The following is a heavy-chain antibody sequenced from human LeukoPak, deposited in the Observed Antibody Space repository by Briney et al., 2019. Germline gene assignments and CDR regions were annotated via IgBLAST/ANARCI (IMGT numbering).Heavy chain of an antibody. J-gene: IGHJ4*02. V-gene: IGHV3-21*01. CDR1: GFTVSSNY. D-gene: IGHD6-19*01. CDR3: ARRISQGIAVAGTVGHFDY. CDR2: ISSSSSYI. Sequence: PGGSLRLSCAASGFTVSSNYMSWVRQAPGKGLEWVSSISSSSSYIHYADSVKGRFTISRDNAKNSLYLQMNSLRAEDTAVYYCARRISQGIAVAGTVGHFDYWGQGTLVTVSS.